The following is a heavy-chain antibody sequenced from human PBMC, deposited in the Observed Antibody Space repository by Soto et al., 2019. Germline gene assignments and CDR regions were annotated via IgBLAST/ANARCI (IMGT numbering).Heavy chain of an antibody. Sequence: QVQLQQWGAGLLKPSETLSLTCAVYGGSFSGYYWNWIRQPPGKGLEWIGEINHSGSTNYNPSLMRRVTIPVHTPTNQFSLKLRSVAAADPAVYYCAGCWGRMLDSWGQGTLVTVSS. D-gene: IGHD7-27*01. CDR3: AGCWGRMLDS. J-gene: IGHJ5*01. CDR1: GGSFSGYY. V-gene: IGHV4-34*01. CDR2: INHSGST.